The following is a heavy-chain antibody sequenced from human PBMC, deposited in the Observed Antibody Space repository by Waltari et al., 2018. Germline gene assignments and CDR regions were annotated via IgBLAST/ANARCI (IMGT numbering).Heavy chain of an antibody. V-gene: IGHV3-9*01. D-gene: IGHD6-19*01. Sequence: EVQLVESGGGLVQPGRSLRLSCAPSGCTFDAYAMPWCRRAPGKGLEWVPGMSWNSGSIGYADSVKGRFTISRDNAKDSLYLQMNSLRAEDTALYYCARGRGSGWSNWFEPWGQGTLVTVSS. CDR3: ARGRGSGWSNWFEP. CDR2: MSWNSGSI. J-gene: IGHJ5*02. CDR1: GCTFDAYA.